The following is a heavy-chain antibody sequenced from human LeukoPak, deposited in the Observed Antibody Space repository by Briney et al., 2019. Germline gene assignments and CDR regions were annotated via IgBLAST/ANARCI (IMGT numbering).Heavy chain of an antibody. D-gene: IGHD3-22*01. CDR3: AVNYYYDSSGYRPYDAFDI. Sequence: GSSVTVSFQASGGTFISYAISWVRQAPGQGLEWMGGIIPIFGAANFAQKFQGRVTITTDESTSTAYMELSSLRSEDTAVYYCAVNYYYDSSGYRPYDAFDIWGQGTMVTVSS. V-gene: IGHV1-69*05. CDR2: IIPIFGAA. CDR1: GGTFISYA. J-gene: IGHJ3*02.